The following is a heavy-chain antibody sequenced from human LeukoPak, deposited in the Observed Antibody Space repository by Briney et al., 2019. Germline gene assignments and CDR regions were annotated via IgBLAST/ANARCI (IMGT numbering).Heavy chain of an antibody. V-gene: IGHV3-7*01. J-gene: IGHJ4*02. D-gene: IGHD2-2*01. CDR3: ARDIPPGVETTNNQLLAFDY. Sequence: GGSLRLSCAASGFTFSSYWMSWVRQAPGKGLEWVANIKQDGSEKYYVDSVKGRFTISRDNAKNSLYLQMNSLRAEDTAVYYCARDIPPGVETTNNQLLAFDYWGQGTLVTVSS. CDR2: IKQDGSEK. CDR1: GFTFSSYW.